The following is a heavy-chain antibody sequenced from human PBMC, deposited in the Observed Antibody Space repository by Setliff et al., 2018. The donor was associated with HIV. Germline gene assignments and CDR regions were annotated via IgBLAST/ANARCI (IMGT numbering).Heavy chain of an antibody. J-gene: IGHJ3*01. V-gene: IGHV4-34*01. D-gene: IGHD6-19*01. CDR2: IKPSETT. Sequence: SETLSLTCAVYGETFNNFYWSWIRQAPGKGLEWIGEIKPSETTNNNPSLKSRVTMSVDTSKKQFSLKLSSVTAADTAVYYCARSIAVVNDAFDVWGQGTTVTVSS. CDR3: ARSIAVVNDAFDV. CDR1: GETFNNFY.